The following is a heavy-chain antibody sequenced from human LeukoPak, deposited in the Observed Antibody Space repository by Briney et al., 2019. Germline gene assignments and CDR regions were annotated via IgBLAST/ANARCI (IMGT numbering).Heavy chain of an antibody. Sequence: GGSLRLSCATSGFTFSDYNMNWVRQAPGKGLEWVSYITNGGSTIHHADSVKGRYTISRDNAKNSLYLQMNSLRAEDTAVYYCATELAARFYYYMDVWGKGTTVTVSS. CDR3: ATELAARFYYYMDV. CDR1: GFTFSDYN. D-gene: IGHD6-13*01. V-gene: IGHV3-11*04. CDR2: ITNGGSTI. J-gene: IGHJ6*03.